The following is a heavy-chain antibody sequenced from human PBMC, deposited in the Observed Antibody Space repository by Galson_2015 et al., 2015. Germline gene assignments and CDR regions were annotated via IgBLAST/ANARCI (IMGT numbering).Heavy chain of an antibody. D-gene: IGHD1-1*01. J-gene: IGHJ4*02. CDR1: GFTFSNYW. Sequence: SLRLSCAASGFTFSNYWMSWVRQAPGKGLEWVANIKQDGSEKYYVDSVKGRFTISRDNAKNSLYLQMNSLRAEDTAIYYCASQTWKGYFDYWGQGILVTVSS. CDR2: IKQDGSEK. CDR3: ASQTWKGYFDY. V-gene: IGHV3-7*03.